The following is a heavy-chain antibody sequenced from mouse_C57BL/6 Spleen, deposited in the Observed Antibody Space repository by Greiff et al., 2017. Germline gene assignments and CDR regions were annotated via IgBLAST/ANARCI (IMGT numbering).Heavy chain of an antibody. V-gene: IGHV2-2*01. CDR2: IWSGGST. CDR1: GFSLTSYG. Sequence: VQLQQSGPGLVQPSQSLSITCTVSGFSLTSYGVHWVRQSPGKGLEWLGVIWSGGSTDYNAAFISRLSISKDNSKSQVFFKMNSLQADDTAIYYCAREGNYGGYAMDYWGQGTSVTVSS. D-gene: IGHD2-1*01. J-gene: IGHJ4*01. CDR3: AREGNYGGYAMDY.